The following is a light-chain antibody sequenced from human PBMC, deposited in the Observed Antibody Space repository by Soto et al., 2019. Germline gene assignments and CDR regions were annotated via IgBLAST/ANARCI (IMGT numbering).Light chain of an antibody. CDR3: SSSITNNIVV. J-gene: IGLJ2*01. V-gene: IGLV2-14*01. CDR1: SSDVGDYNY. Sequence: QSVLTQPASVSGSPGKSITISCTGTSSDVGDYNYVSWYQQHPGKAPKLIIYEVSHRLSGVSNRFSGSKSGHTASLTISGLQDDYEADYYCSSSITNNIVVFGGGTKVTVL. CDR2: EVS.